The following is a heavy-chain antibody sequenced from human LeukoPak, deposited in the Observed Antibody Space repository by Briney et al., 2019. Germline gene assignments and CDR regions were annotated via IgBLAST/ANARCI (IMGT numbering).Heavy chain of an antibody. D-gene: IGHD6-19*01. CDR1: GYTFTSYG. J-gene: IGHJ3*02. V-gene: IGHV1-18*04. CDR2: ISAYNGNT. Sequence: ASVKVSCKASGYTFTSYGISWVRQAPGQGLEWMGWISAYNGNTNYAQKLQGRVTMTTDTSTSTAYMELRSLRSDDTAVYYCARDVYSSGDLITFDIWGQGTMVTVSP. CDR3: ARDVYSSGDLITFDI.